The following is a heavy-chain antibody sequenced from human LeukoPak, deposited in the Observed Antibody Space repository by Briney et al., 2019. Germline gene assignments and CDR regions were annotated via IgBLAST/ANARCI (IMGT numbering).Heavy chain of an antibody. Sequence: GGSLRLSCAASGFTFSSYWMHWVRQAPGKGLVWVSRINSDGSSTSYADSVKGRFTISRDNAKNTLYLQMNSLRAEDTAVYYCARSHYYDSSGSFYFYYGLDVWGQGTTVTVSS. CDR3: ARSHYYDSSGSFYFYYGLDV. V-gene: IGHV3-74*01. CDR1: GFTFSSYW. J-gene: IGHJ6*02. D-gene: IGHD3-22*01. CDR2: INSDGSST.